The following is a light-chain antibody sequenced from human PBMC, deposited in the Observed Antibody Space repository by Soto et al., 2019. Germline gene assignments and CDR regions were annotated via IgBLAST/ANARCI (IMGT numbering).Light chain of an antibody. V-gene: IGKV3-20*01. Sequence: EIVLTQSPGTLSLSPGERATLSCRASQSVRSNYLAWYQRKPGQAPRLLIYGASSRATGIPDRFSGSGSGTDFPLPISRLEPEDFAVYYCQQYDSSVLTFGGGTNVEI. CDR2: GAS. CDR3: QQYDSSVLT. J-gene: IGKJ4*01. CDR1: QSVRSNY.